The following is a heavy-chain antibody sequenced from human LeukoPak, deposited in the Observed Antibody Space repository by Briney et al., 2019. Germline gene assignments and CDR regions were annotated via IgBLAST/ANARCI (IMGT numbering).Heavy chain of an antibody. CDR2: ISSRAAST. V-gene: IGHV3-23*01. CDR1: GFTFSNSA. Sequence: PGGSLRLSRAASGFTFSNSAMSWVRQAPGKGLEWVAVISSRAASTYYAASVKGRFTISRDNSNNMLYLQMNSLRAEDTAIYYCAKRLTTVTTGLGNWGQGTLVTVSS. CDR3: AKRLTTVTTGLGN. J-gene: IGHJ4*02. D-gene: IGHD4-17*01.